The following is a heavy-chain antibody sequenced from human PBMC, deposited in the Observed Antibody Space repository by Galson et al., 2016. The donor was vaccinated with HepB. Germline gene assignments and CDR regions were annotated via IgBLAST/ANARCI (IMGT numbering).Heavy chain of an antibody. CDR2: IWYDGNNK. D-gene: IGHD3-10*01. Sequence: SLRLSCAASGFTFSSYGMHWVRQAPGKGLEWVAVIWYDGNNKYYADSVKGRFTISRDNSKNTLYLQMNSLRAEDTAVYYCARGLLWFGERHAFDIWGQGTMVTVSS. V-gene: IGHV3-33*01. J-gene: IGHJ3*02. CDR1: GFTFSSYG. CDR3: ARGLLWFGERHAFDI.